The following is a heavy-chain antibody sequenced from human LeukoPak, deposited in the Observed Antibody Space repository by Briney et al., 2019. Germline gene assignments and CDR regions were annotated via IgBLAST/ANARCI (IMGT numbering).Heavy chain of an antibody. CDR1: GGTFSSYA. CDR3: ARNWYSSSWVDY. CDR2: INPNSGGT. J-gene: IGHJ4*02. D-gene: IGHD6-13*01. Sequence: ASVKVSCKASGGTFSSYAISWVRQAPGQGLEWMGWINPNSGGTNYAQKFQGRVTMTRDTSISTAYMELSRLRSDDTAVYYCARNWYSSSWVDYWGQGTLVTVSS. V-gene: IGHV1-2*02.